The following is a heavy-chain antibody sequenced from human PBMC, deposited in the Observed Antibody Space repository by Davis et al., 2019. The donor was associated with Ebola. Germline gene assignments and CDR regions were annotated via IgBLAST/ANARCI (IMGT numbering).Heavy chain of an antibody. CDR3: ARLEAFPRALYYDYIWGSYRGGGMDV. D-gene: IGHD3-16*01. J-gene: IGHJ6*02. V-gene: IGHV5-51*01. CDR1: GYSFTSYW. Sequence: GESLKISCKGSGYSFTSYWIGWVRQMPGKGLEWMGIIYPGDSDTRYSPSFQGQVTISADKSISTAYLQWSSLKASDTAMYYCARLEAFPRALYYDYIWGSYRGGGMDVWGQGTTVTVSS. CDR2: IYPGDSDT.